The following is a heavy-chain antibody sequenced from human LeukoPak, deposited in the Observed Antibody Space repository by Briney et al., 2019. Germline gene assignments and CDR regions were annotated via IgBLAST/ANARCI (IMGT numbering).Heavy chain of an antibody. V-gene: IGHV3-48*01. CDR1: GFTFSSYS. CDR2: ISSSSSTI. CDR3: ARGSKRFLEWLLYFYY. Sequence: GGSLRLSCAASGFTFSSYSMNWVRQAPGKGLEWVSYISSSSSTIYYADSVKGRFTISRDNSKNSLYLQMNSLRAEDTAVYYCARGSKRFLEWLLYFYYWGQGTLVTVSS. J-gene: IGHJ4*02. D-gene: IGHD3-3*01.